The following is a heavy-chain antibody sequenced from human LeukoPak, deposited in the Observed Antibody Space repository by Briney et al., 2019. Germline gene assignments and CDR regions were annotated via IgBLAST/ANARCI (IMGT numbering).Heavy chain of an antibody. CDR1: GYSISRGYY. CDR2: IYHSGST. CDR3: ARVLSGGNSGAHY. J-gene: IGHJ4*02. D-gene: IGHD4-23*01. Sequence: SETLSLTCTVSGYSISRGYYWGWIRQPPGKGLEWIGCIYHSGSTYYNPSLKSRVTISIDTSKNQFSLKLSSVTAADTAMYYCARVLSGGNSGAHYWGQGTLVTVSS. V-gene: IGHV4-38-2*02.